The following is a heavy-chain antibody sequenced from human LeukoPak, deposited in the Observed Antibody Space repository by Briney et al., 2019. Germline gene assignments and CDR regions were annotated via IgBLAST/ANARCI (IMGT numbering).Heavy chain of an antibody. CDR1: GFTFSSHV. J-gene: IGHJ3*02. CDR3: ARVSSRAFDM. Sequence: GGSLRLSCAASGFTFSSHVMSWGRQAPGQGLEWVSLITASSTETLYGDSVRGRFTISRDNSKNTMFLQMNSLRAEDAAIYYCARVSSRAFDMWGQGTMVTVSS. D-gene: IGHD2/OR15-2a*01. V-gene: IGHV3-23*01. CDR2: ITASSTET.